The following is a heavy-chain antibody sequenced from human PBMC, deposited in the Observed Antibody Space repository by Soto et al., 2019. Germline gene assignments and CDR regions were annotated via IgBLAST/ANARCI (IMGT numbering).Heavy chain of an antibody. V-gene: IGHV1-8*01. J-gene: IGHJ4*02. CDR1: GYTFTSFD. CDR3: ATGRSTLVRALDY. D-gene: IGHD3-10*01. Sequence: GASVKVSCKTSGYTFTSFDINWVRQATGQGLEWMGWMNPNSGNTAYAHKFQGRVTMTRNTSISTAYMELSRLRSEDTAVYYCATGRSTLVRALDYWGQGTLVTVSS. CDR2: MNPNSGNT.